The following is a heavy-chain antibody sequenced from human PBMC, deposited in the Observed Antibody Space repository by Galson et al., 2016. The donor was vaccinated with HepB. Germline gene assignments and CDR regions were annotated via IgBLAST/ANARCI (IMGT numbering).Heavy chain of an antibody. Sequence: CAISGDSVASNSAAWNWIRQSPSRGLEWLGRTYYNSKWYYDYATSVKGRITINPDTSKNHFSLQLTSVTPEDTAVYYCARRGSGWYLPPRKYYYGMDVWGRGTTVTVSS. J-gene: IGHJ6*02. CDR3: ARRGSGWYLPPRKYYYGMDV. D-gene: IGHD6-19*01. V-gene: IGHV6-1*01. CDR2: TYYNSKWYY. CDR1: GDSVASNSAA.